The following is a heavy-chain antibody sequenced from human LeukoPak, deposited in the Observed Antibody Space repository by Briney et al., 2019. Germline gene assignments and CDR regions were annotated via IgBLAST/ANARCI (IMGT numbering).Heavy chain of an antibody. CDR1: GFTLSSYA. CDR3: AEHGITMIGGV. J-gene: IGHJ6*04. CDR2: ISSSGSTI. Sequence: GGSLRLSCAASGFTLSSYAMSWVRQAPGKGLEWVSYISSSGSTIYYADSVKGRFTISRDNAKNSLYLQMNSLRAEDTAVYYCAEHGITMIGGVWGKGTTVTISS. V-gene: IGHV3-48*03. D-gene: IGHD3-10*02.